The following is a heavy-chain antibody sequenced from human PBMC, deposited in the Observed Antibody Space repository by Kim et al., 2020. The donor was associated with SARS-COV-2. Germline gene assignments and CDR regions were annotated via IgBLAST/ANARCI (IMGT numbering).Heavy chain of an antibody. D-gene: IGHD1-26*01. CDR1: GFTFSSYA. Sequence: GGSLRLSCAASGFTFSSYAMSWVRQAPGKGLEWVSVIYSGGSSTYYADSVKGRFTISRDNSKNTLYLQMNSLRAEDTAVYYCAKVGGPYYFDYWGQGTLVTVSS. CDR3: AKVGGPYYFDY. V-gene: IGHV3-23*03. J-gene: IGHJ4*02. CDR2: IYSGGSST.